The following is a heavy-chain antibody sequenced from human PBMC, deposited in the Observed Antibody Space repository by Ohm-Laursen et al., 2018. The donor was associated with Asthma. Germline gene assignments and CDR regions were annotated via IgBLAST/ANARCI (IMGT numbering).Heavy chain of an antibody. Sequence: SDTLSLTCTFSGGSISNRGYYWNWIRQHPGKGLEWIGYIFYSGSTYYNPSLRSRVSISVDTSTMQFSLRLSSVTAADTAVYYCARGNDFGDRNYWYFDLWGRGTLVTVSS. V-gene: IGHV4-31*03. CDR3: ARGNDFGDRNYWYFDL. D-gene: IGHD4-17*01. J-gene: IGHJ2*01. CDR1: GGSISNRGYY. CDR2: IFYSGST.